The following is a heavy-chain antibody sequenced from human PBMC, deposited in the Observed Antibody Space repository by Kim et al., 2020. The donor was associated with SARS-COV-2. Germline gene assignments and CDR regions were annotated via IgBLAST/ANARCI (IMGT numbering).Heavy chain of an antibody. J-gene: IGHJ3*02. V-gene: IGHV2-5*02. CDR2: IYWDDDK. CDR3: AHRTPYFDAFDI. Sequence: SGPTLVNPTQTLTLTCTFSGFSLSTSGVGVGWIRQPPGKALEWLALIYWDDDKRYSPSLKSRLTITKDTSKNQVVLTMTNMDPVETVTYYCAHRTPYFDAFDIWGQGTMVTVSS. D-gene: IGHD2-15*01. CDR1: GFSLSTSGVG.